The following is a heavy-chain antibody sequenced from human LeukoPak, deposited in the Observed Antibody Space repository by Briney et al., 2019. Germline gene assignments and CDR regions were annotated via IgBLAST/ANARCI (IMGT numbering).Heavy chain of an antibody. J-gene: IGHJ4*02. Sequence: GASVKVSCKASGYTFTGYYMHWVRQAPGQGLEWMGRINPNSGGTNYAQKFQGRVTMTRNTSISTAYMELSSLRSEDTAVYYCARAGRPYCSGGSCYPNNLPFDYWGQGTLVTVSS. CDR1: GYTFTGYY. CDR3: ARAGRPYCSGGSCYPNNLPFDY. V-gene: IGHV1-2*06. CDR2: INPNSGGT. D-gene: IGHD2-15*01.